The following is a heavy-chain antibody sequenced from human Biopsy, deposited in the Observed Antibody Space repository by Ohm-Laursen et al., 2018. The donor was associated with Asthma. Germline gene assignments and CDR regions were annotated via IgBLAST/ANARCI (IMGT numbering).Heavy chain of an antibody. Sequence: PGTLSLTCTVSGGSMSSSSYYWSWIRQPPGKGLEWLGYIYYTGSDNYNPSLKSRVTISVDTSKNQFSLRLNSVTAADTAVYYCARGPNYHGSGRAPIGMDVWGQGTTVTVSS. D-gene: IGHD3-10*01. CDR3: ARGPNYHGSGRAPIGMDV. CDR1: GGSMSSSSYY. CDR2: IYYTGSD. J-gene: IGHJ6*02. V-gene: IGHV4-61*01.